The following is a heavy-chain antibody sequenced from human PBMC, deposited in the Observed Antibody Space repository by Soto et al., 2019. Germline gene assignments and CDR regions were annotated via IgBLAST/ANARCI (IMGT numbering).Heavy chain of an antibody. V-gene: IGHV3-33*06. Sequence: GGSLRLSCAVSGFPFTNYVMPWVRQAPGKGLEWVSLIWFDGTRENYAEYVGGRFIISRDIYRNTFYLKMNGLRAEDTDVYYCAKDYNYWGQGTLVTVSS. D-gene: IGHD3-10*01. J-gene: IGHJ4*02. CDR2: IWFDGTRE. CDR1: GFPFTNYV. CDR3: AKDYNY.